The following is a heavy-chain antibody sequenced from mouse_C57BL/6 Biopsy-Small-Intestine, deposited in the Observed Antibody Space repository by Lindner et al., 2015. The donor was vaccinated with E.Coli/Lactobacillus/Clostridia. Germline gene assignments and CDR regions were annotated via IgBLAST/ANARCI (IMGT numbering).Heavy chain of an antibody. D-gene: IGHD2-1*01. Sequence: SVKVSCKASGYSFDTYDIQWVRQATGQGFEWMGWMNPESGNTGYAQKFQDRVTMTRDTSLSTAYMELSGLIYDDTAIYYCARSLARQVIPPHSDYWGRGTLVTVSS. J-gene: IGHJ4*01. V-gene: IGHV1-66*01. CDR1: GYSFDTYD. CDR2: MNPESGNT. CDR3: ARSLARQVIPPHSDY.